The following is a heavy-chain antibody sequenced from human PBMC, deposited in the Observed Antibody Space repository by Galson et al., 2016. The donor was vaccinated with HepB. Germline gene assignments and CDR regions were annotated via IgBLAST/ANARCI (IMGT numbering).Heavy chain of an antibody. CDR3: AREIGRVVIDGTVVYYYGLDV. J-gene: IGHJ6*02. Sequence: SLRLSCAASGFTFNTYSMNWVRQAPGKGLEWVSSISSGSDFIFYADSVKGRFTIARDNAKNSVYLQMNRLRVEDTAVYFCAREIGRVVIDGTVVYYYGLDVWGQGTTVTVSS. CDR1: GFTFNTYS. CDR2: ISSGSDFI. V-gene: IGHV3-21*01. D-gene: IGHD2-15*01.